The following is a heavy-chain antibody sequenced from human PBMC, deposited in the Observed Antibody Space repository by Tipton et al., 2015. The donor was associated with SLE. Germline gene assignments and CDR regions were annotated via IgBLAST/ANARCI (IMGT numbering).Heavy chain of an antibody. CDR3: ARAGRAWNLFDY. V-gene: IGHV4-34*01. CDR2: IYHSGST. CDR1: GGSFSGYY. D-gene: IGHD1-1*01. J-gene: IGHJ4*02. Sequence: TLSLTCAVYGGSFSGYYWSWIRQPPGKGLEWIGGIYHSGSTYYNPSLKSRVTISVDTSKNQFSLKLSSVTAADTAVYYCARAGRAWNLFDYWGQGTLVTVSS.